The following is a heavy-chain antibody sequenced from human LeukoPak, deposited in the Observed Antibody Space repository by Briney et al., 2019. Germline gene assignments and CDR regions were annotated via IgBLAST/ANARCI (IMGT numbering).Heavy chain of an antibody. CDR2: ISAYNGNT. J-gene: IGHJ4*02. V-gene: IGHV1-18*01. D-gene: IGHD6-19*01. CDR1: GYTFTSYG. CDR3: ARDRDSSGPYYFDY. Sequence: GASVKVSCKTSGYTFTSYGISWVRQAPGQGLEWMGGISAYNGNTNYAQKLQGRVTMTTDTSTSTAYMELRSLRSDDTAVYYCARDRDSSGPYYFDYWGQGTLVTVSS.